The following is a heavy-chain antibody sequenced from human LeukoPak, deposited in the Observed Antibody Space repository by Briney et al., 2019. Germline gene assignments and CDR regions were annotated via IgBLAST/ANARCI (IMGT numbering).Heavy chain of an antibody. V-gene: IGHV4-38-2*02. CDR3: ARDLGYSGFDWAP. Sequence: SETLSLTCTVSGYSISSGCYWGWIRQPPGKRLEWVGSIHSSGNTYYNPTLKSRVTISVDTSKNQFSLNLTSVTAADAAVYYCARDLGYSGFDWAPWGQGTLVTVSS. CDR1: GYSISSGCY. CDR2: IHSSGNT. J-gene: IGHJ5*02. D-gene: IGHD5-12*01.